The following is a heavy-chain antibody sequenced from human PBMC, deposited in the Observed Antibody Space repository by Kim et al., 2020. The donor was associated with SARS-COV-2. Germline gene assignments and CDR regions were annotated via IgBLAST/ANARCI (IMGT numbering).Heavy chain of an antibody. Sequence: GGSLRLSCGGSGFSFDAHDMHWVRQVAGKGLEWVSLISYDGDKTYYADSVKGRFTISRDNSKNSLYLAMDSLRDEDTASYYCARDIGMGGLPAYGMNVWGQGTTVTVSS. V-gene: IGHV3-43D*04. CDR1: GFSFDAHD. CDR3: ARDIGMGGLPAYGMNV. CDR2: ISYDGDKT. D-gene: IGHD3-3*01. J-gene: IGHJ6*02.